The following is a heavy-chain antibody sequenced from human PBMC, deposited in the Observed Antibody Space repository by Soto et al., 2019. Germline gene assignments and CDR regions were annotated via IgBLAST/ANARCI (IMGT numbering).Heavy chain of an antibody. CDR3: AGYCSSNSCSPYNWFDP. CDR1: GFTFSSYS. Sequence: GGSLRLSCAASGFTFSSYSMNWVRQAPGKGLEWVSSISSSSSYIYYADSVKGRFTISRDNAKNSLYLQMNSLRAEDTAVYYCAGYCSSNSCSPYNWFDPWGQGTLVTVSS. D-gene: IGHD2-2*01. CDR2: ISSSSSYI. V-gene: IGHV3-21*01. J-gene: IGHJ5*02.